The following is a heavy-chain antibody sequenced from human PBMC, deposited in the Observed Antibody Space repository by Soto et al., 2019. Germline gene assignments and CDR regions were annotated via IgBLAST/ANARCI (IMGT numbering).Heavy chain of an antibody. CDR1: GYTFTGYY. CDR2: INPNSGGT. CDR3: ARVSSSSWYTHYYYYGMDV. D-gene: IGHD6-13*01. Sequence: ASVKVSCKASGYTFTGYYMHWVRQAPGQGLEWMGWINPNSGGTNYAQKFQGRVTMTRDTSISTAYMELSRLRSDDTAVYYCARVSSSSWYTHYYYYGMDVWGQGTTVTVSS. J-gene: IGHJ6*02. V-gene: IGHV1-2*02.